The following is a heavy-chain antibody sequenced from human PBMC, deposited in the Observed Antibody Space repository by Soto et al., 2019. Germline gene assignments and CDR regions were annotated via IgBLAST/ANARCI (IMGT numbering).Heavy chain of an antibody. CDR1: GFSVRSSGVA. D-gene: IGHD4-17*01. CDR3: VYGSSSRHQAADV. CDR2: IYWDDDE. J-gene: IGHJ6*02. V-gene: IGHV2-5*04. Sequence: QITLKESGPAQVRATQTLTLTCAVSGFSVRSSGVAVAWIRQPPGKALEWLALIYWDDDERYSPSLKNRLTITKDTSKNQVVLTMTNMGPVDTGTYYCVYGSSSRHQAADVWGQGTSVTVSS.